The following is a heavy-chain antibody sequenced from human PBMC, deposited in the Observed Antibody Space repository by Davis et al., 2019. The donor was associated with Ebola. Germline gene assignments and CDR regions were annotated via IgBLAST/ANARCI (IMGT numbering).Heavy chain of an antibody. CDR3: ATMTTVTKSAFDI. J-gene: IGHJ3*02. CDR1: GFTFSSYA. CDR2: ISGSGGST. D-gene: IGHD4-17*01. Sequence: GESLKISCAASGFTFSSYAMSWVRQAPGKGLEWVSAISGSGGSTYYADSVKGRFTISRDNSKNTLYLQMNSLRAEDTAVYYCATMTTVTKSAFDIWGQGTMVTVSS. V-gene: IGHV3-23*01.